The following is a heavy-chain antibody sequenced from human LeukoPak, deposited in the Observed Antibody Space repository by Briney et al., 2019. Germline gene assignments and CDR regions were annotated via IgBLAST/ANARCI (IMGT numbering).Heavy chain of an antibody. CDR1: GFTFGRYS. V-gene: IGHV3-21*01. J-gene: IGHJ4*02. Sequence: GGSLRLSCAASGFTFGRYSMNWVRQAPGKGLEWVSSISSSSSFIYYADSVKGRFTISRDNAKNSLYLQMNSLRAEDTAVYYCARDPPLGYCSSSSCPHLDYWGQGTLVTVSS. CDR2: ISSSSSFI. D-gene: IGHD2-2*01. CDR3: ARDPPLGYCSSSSCPHLDY.